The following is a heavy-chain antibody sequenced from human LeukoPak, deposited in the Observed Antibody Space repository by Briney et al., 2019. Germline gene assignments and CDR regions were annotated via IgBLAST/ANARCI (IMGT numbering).Heavy chain of an antibody. J-gene: IGHJ3*02. D-gene: IGHD2-21*02. CDR1: GFTFSSYG. CDR2: ISGSGGST. V-gene: IGHV3-23*01. CDR3: AKDPRPYCGGDCYDAFDI. Sequence: GGSLRLSCAASGFTFSSYGMHWVRQAPGKGLEWVSAISGSGGSTYYADSVKGRFTIFRDNSKNTLYLQMNSLRAEDTAVYYCAKDPRPYCGGDCYDAFDIWGQGTMVTVSS.